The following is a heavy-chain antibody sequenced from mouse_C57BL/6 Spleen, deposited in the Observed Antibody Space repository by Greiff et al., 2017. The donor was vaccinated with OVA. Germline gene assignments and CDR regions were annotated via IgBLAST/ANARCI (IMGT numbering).Heavy chain of an antibody. D-gene: IGHD1-1*01. Sequence: QVQLQQPGAELVKPGASVKLSCKASGYTFTSYWMHWVKQRPGRGLEWIGRIDPNSGGTKYNEKFKSKATLTVDKPSSTAYMQLSSLTSEDSAVYYCARSAFITTRDWYFDVWGTGTTVTVSS. CDR1: GYTFTSYW. J-gene: IGHJ1*03. V-gene: IGHV1-72*01. CDR2: IDPNSGGT. CDR3: ARSAFITTRDWYFDV.